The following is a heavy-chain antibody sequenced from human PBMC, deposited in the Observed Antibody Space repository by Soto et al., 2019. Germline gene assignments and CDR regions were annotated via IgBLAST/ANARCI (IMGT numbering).Heavy chain of an antibody. CDR3: VG. CDR2: THYSGRN. CDR1: CGSFTAYN. V-gene: IGHV4-59*01. J-gene: IGHJ3*01. Sequence: PQALTWAVACGSFTAYNQTLIRQPPTEGLEWIGNTHYSGRNNYNPSLKSRVTISVDMSKNQPSLKLSSVTAADTAVYYCVGGGQ.